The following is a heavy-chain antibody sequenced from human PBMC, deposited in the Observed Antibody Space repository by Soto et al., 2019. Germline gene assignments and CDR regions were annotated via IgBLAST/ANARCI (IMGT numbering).Heavy chain of an antibody. Sequence: QVQLVQSGAEVKKPGASVKVSCRASGYTFTSYGISWVRQAPGQGSEWMGWFSAYNGNTKYAQKHQGRATMTTDTSTSPAYMELSSLSSDDTAEYYCARDSPPVAYWGQGTLVTVSS. CDR1: GYTFTSYG. CDR3: ARDSPPVAY. D-gene: IGHD5-12*01. J-gene: IGHJ4*02. CDR2: FSAYNGNT. V-gene: IGHV1-18*01.